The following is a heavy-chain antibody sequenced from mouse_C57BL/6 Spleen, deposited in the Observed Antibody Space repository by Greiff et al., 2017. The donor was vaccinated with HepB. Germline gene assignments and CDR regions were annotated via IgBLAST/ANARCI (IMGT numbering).Heavy chain of an antibody. CDR3: ARSGMRGLGDY. CDR2: ISYDGSN. CDR1: GYSITSGYY. Sequence: EVKLMESGPGLVKPSQSLSLTCSVTGYSITSGYYWNWIRQFPGNKLEWMGYISYDGSNNYNPSLKNRISITRDTSKNQFFLKLNSVTTEDTATYYCARSGMRGLGDYWGQGTTLTVSS. D-gene: IGHD4-1*01. V-gene: IGHV3-6*01. J-gene: IGHJ2*01.